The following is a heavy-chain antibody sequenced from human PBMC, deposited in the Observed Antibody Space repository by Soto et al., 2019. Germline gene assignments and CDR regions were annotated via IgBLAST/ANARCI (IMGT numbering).Heavy chain of an antibody. J-gene: IGHJ4*02. CDR1: GGSISSSSYY. V-gene: IGHV4-39*01. CDR2: IYYSGST. D-gene: IGHD5-12*01. CDR3: ARLGGYDENVDY. Sequence: QLQLQESGPGLVKPSETLSLTCTVSGGSISSSSYYWGWIRQPPGKGLEWIGSIYYSGSTYYNPSLKSRVTISVDTSKNQFSLKLSSVTAADTAVYYCARLGGYDENVDYWGQGTLVTVSS.